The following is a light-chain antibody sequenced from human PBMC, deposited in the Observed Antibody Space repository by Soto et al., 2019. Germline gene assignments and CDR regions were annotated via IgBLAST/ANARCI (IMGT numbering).Light chain of an antibody. V-gene: IGKV3-20*01. CDR3: HQYGSSPET. Sequence: EIVLTQSPGTLSLSPGERATLSCRASQSVITNYLAWYQQKPGQAPRLIIYGASTRATGIPDRFSGSGSGTDFTLTISRLEPEDFAVYYCHQYGSSPETFGPGTKVDIK. CDR1: QSVITNY. CDR2: GAS. J-gene: IGKJ3*01.